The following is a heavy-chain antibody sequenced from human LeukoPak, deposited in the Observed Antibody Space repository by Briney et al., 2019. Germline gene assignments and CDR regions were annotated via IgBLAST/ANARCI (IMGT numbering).Heavy chain of an antibody. CDR3: TKDFQSSPGNWFDP. CDR1: GFMFSSYA. Sequence: RRSLRLSCAASGFMFSSYAMSWVRQAPGQGLEWVSAISGSGSGTYYADSVKGRFTISRDNSNNMLYLQMNSLRVEDTAVYYCTKDFQSSPGNWFDPWGQGTLVTVS. V-gene: IGHV3-23*01. J-gene: IGHJ5*02. CDR2: ISGSGSGT.